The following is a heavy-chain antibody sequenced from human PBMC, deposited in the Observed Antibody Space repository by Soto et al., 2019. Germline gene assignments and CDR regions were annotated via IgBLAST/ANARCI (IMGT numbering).Heavy chain of an antibody. CDR3: ARGYCTTTICDPWFDP. Sequence: GESLKISCTGSGYAFTSYWIAWVRQMPGKGLEWMGIIYPGDPDTRYSPSFQGQVTISADKSITTAYLQWSSLKASDTAMYYCARGYCTTTICDPWFDPWGQGTLVTVYS. D-gene: IGHD2-2*01. V-gene: IGHV5-51*01. CDR2: IYPGDPDT. J-gene: IGHJ5*02. CDR1: GYAFTSYW.